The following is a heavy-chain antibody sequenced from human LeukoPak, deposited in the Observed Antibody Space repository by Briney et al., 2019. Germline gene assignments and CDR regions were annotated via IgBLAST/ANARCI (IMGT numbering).Heavy chain of an antibody. V-gene: IGHV1-18*01. Sequence: ASVKVSCKASGYTFTSYGISWVRQAPGQGLEWMGWISGDNGHTNYGQKFQGRVTMTTDTSTTTAYMELRSLRSDDTAVFYCARDQSPGLFDYWGQGTLVTVSS. CDR2: ISGDNGHT. CDR1: GYTFTSYG. CDR3: ARDQSPGLFDY. J-gene: IGHJ4*02.